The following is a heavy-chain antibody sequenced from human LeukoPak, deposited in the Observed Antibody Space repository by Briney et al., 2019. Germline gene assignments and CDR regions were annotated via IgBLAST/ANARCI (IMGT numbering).Heavy chain of an antibody. V-gene: IGHV3-30*18. CDR2: ISYDGSNI. J-gene: IGHJ6*03. CDR1: GFTFSSYA. Sequence: PGGSLRLSCAASGFTFSSYAMSWVRQAPGKGLEWVAVISYDGSNINYAESVKGRFTISRDNSKNTLYLQMNSLRAEDTAVYYCAKDQYFVTGYYSHMDFWGKGPTVTISS. CDR3: AKDQYFVTGYYSHMDF. D-gene: IGHD2-21*02.